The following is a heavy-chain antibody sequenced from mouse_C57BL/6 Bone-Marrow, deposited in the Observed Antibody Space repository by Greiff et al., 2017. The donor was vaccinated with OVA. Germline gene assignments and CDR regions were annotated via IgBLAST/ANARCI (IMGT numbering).Heavy chain of an antibody. V-gene: IGHV1-85*01. D-gene: IGHD2-4*01. CDR2: IYPRDGST. J-gene: IGHJ3*01. CDR3: ALYYDYDKAFAY. Sequence: QVQLQQSGPELVKPGASVKLSCKASGYTFTSYDINWVKQRPGQGLEWIGGIYPRDGSTKYNEKFTGKATWTVDTSSSAAYMELHSLTSEDSAVYFYALYYDYDKAFAYWGQGTLVTVSA. CDR1: GYTFTSYD.